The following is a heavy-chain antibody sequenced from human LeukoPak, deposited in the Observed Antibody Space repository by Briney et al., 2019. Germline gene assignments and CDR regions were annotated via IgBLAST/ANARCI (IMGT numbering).Heavy chain of an antibody. Sequence: PGGALILSCASPGFTLRSYSMNWVRPAPGEGLEWGSSISSSSSYIYYADSVKGRFTISRDNAKNSLYLQMNSLRAEDTAVYYCARPYDSSGYYHAFDIWGQGTMVTVSS. CDR1: GFTLRSYS. V-gene: IGHV3-21*01. CDR3: ARPYDSSGYYHAFDI. CDR2: ISSSSSYI. D-gene: IGHD3-22*01. J-gene: IGHJ3*02.